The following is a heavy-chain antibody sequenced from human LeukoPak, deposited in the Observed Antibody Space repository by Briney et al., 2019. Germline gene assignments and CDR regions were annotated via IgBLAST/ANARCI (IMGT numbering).Heavy chain of an antibody. Sequence: GGSLRLSCAASGFSFSSYGMHWVRQAPGKGLEWVALISYDKSDKYYADSVKGRFTISRDNSKNTLYLQMNSLRTEDTAVYYCVKDKFRGDIVGATFGAFDIWGQGTMVTVSS. V-gene: IGHV3-30*18. CDR1: GFSFSSYG. CDR3: VKDKFRGDIVGATFGAFDI. D-gene: IGHD1-26*01. CDR2: ISYDKSDK. J-gene: IGHJ3*02.